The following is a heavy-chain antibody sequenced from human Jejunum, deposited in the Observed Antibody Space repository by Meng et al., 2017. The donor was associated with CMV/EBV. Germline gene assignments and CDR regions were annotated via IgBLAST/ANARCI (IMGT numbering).Heavy chain of an antibody. Sequence: VSGVSISSSYWSWSRQPPGKGLEWIGYMYYSGSTRYNPSLQSRVTISLDTSKTQFSLRLTSVSAADTAVYYCARDTFDRRNGMDVWGQGTTVTVSS. CDR2: MYYSGST. CDR1: GVSISSSY. V-gene: IGHV4-59*01. J-gene: IGHJ6*02. CDR3: ARDTFDRRNGMDV.